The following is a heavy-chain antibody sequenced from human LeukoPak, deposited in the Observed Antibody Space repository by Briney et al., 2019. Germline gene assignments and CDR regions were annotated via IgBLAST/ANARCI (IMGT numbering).Heavy chain of an antibody. D-gene: IGHD2-2*01. CDR3: ARVDQNWFDP. CDR2: IIPIFGTA. V-gene: IGHV1-69*13. CDR1: GYTFTSYY. Sequence: GASVKVSCKASGYTFTSYYMHWVRQAPGQGLEWMGGIIPIFGTANYAQKFQGRVTITADESTSTAYMELSSLRSEDTAVYYCARVDQNWFDPWGQGTLVTVSS. J-gene: IGHJ5*02.